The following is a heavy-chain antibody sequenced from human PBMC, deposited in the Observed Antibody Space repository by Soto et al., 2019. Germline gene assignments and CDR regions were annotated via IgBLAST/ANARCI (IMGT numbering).Heavy chain of an antibody. Sequence: QVQLVQSGAEVKKPGASVQVSCKASGYIFSSYGIIWVRQAPGQGLEWMGWISAYNGNTNYAQKLQGRVTMTTDTATTTVYMELKSLRSDDTAVYYCARDAGGYFDFWGRGTLVTVSS. CDR1: GYIFSSYG. J-gene: IGHJ2*01. CDR3: ARDAGGYFDF. CDR2: ISAYNGNT. V-gene: IGHV1-18*01.